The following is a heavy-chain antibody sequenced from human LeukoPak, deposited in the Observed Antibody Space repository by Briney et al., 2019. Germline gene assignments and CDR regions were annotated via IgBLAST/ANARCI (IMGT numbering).Heavy chain of an antibody. CDR2: INPSGGST. V-gene: IGHV1-46*01. CDR1: GRTFTSYY. J-gene: IGHJ3*02. CDR3: ARVSLVWTYAFDI. D-gene: IGHD2-21*01. Sequence: ASVKVSCKASGRTFTSYYMNWVRQAPRHRLEWMGIINPSGGSTSYAQKFQSRVTMTRDTSTSTVYMELSSLRSEDTAVYYCARVSLVWTYAFDIWGQGTMVTVSS.